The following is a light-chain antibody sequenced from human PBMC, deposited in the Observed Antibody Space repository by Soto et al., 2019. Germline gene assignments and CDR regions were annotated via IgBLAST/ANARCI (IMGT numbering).Light chain of an antibody. J-gene: IGKJ5*01. V-gene: IGKV3-20*01. Sequence: EIVLTQSPGTLSLSPGGRATLSCRASQSVSRNYVAWYQQKTGQAPRLLIYGASSRASGIPDRFSGSGSGADFTLTINRVAPEDFAVYYCQQYVSLPITFGQGTRLE. CDR3: QQYVSLPIT. CDR1: QSVSRNY. CDR2: GAS.